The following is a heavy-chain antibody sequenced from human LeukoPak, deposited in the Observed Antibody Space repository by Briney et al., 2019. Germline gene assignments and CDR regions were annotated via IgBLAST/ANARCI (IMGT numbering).Heavy chain of an antibody. CDR3: ARDRIGTMIVVVIRALGDY. D-gene: IGHD3-22*01. CDR1: GYTFTGYY. J-gene: IGHJ4*02. CDR2: INPNSGGT. Sequence: ASVKVSCKASGYTFTGYYMHWVRQAPGQGLEWMGRINPNSGGTNYAQKSQGRVTMTRDTSISTAYMELSRLRSDDTAVYYCARDRIGTMIVVVIRALGDYWGQGTLVTVSS. V-gene: IGHV1-2*06.